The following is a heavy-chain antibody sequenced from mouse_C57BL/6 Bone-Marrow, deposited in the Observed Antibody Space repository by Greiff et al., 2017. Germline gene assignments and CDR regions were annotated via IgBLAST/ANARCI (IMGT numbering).Heavy chain of an antibody. V-gene: IGHV5-4*01. CDR3: ARDGPFYYGSSPFAY. D-gene: IGHD1-1*01. J-gene: IGHJ3*01. Sequence: VESGGGLVKPGGSLKLSCAASGFTFSSYAMSWVRQTPEKRLEWVATISDGGSYTYYPDNVKGRFTISRDNAKNNLYLQMSHLKSEDTAMYYCARDGPFYYGSSPFAYWGQGTLVTVSA. CDR1: GFTFSSYA. CDR2: ISDGGSYT.